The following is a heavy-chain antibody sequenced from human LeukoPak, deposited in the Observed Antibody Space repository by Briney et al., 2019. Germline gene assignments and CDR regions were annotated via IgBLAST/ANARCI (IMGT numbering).Heavy chain of an antibody. CDR1: GFTFSLYE. D-gene: IGHD2-2*01. Sequence: PGGSLRLSCAASGFTFSLYEMNWVRQAPGKGLEWVSSISSTSAHIFYADSVKGRFSISRDNVKNSLYLQMNSLRVEDTAVYYCTSRYCTSTNCYSFDIWGQGTMVTVSS. V-gene: IGHV3-21*01. CDR3: TSRYCTSTNCYSFDI. J-gene: IGHJ3*02. CDR2: ISSTSAHI.